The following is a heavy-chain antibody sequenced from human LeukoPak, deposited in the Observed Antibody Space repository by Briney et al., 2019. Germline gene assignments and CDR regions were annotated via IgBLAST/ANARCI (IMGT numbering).Heavy chain of an antibody. J-gene: IGHJ4*02. CDR2: INHSGST. D-gene: IGHD3-10*01. Sequence: SETLSLTCAVYGGSFSGYYWSWIRQPPGKGLEWIGEINHSGSTNYNPSLKSRVTISVDTSKNQFSLKLNSVTAADTAVYYCARVWRGPRSPTHGIDYWGQGTLVTVSS. CDR1: GGSFSGYY. V-gene: IGHV4-34*01. CDR3: ARVWRGPRSPTHGIDY.